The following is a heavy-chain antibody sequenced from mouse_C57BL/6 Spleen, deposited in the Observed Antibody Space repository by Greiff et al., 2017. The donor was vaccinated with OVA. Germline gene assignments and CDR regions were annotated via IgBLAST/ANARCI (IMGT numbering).Heavy chain of an antibody. V-gene: IGHV5-17*01. CDR3: ARPFYSKGDYYAMDD. CDR2: ISSGSSTI. D-gene: IGHD2-5*01. CDR1: GFTFSDYG. J-gene: IGHJ4*01. Sequence: EVQRVESGGGLVKPGGSLKLSCAASGFTFSDYGMHWVRQAPEKGLEWVAYISSGSSTIYYADTVKGRFTISRDNAKNTLFLQMTSLRSEDTAMYYCARPFYSKGDYYAMDDWGQGTSVTVSS.